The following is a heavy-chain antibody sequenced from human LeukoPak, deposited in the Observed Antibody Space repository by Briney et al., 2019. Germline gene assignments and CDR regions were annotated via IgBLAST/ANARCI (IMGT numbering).Heavy chain of an antibody. Sequence: VASVKVSCKASGNTFSNYDVIWVRQATGQGLEWMGWMNPNSGHTGYAQKLQGRVTMTRSTSIGTAYMELSSLRSDDTAVYYCAKSGGGSTWYGGYYFDYWGQGTLVTVSS. D-gene: IGHD6-13*01. V-gene: IGHV1-8*01. J-gene: IGHJ4*02. CDR3: AKSGGGSTWYGGYYFDY. CDR1: GNTFSNYD. CDR2: MNPNSGHT.